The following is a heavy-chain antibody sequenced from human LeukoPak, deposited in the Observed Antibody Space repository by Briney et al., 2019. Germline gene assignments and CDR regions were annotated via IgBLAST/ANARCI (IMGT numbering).Heavy chain of an antibody. J-gene: IGHJ3*02. D-gene: IGHD3-3*01. Sequence: AGGSLRLSCEASGFTFSTFAMIWVRQPPGKGLEWVSSISISSNYIYYTNSVKGRFTISRDNAKNSLYLQLNSLRAEDTAVYYCARGSRFGVVERDAFDIWGQGTMVTVSS. V-gene: IGHV3-21*01. CDR2: ISISSNYI. CDR3: ARGSRFGVVERDAFDI. CDR1: GFTFSTFA.